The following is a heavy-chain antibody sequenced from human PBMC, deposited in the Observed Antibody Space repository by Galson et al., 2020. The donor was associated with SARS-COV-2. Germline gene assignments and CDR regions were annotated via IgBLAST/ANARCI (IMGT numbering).Heavy chain of an antibody. CDR1: GVSISSTSYY. CDR3: ARQVVAKTYYLDS. D-gene: IGHD2-15*01. CDR2: IHRSGST. Sequence: ASETLSLTCTVSGVSISSTSYYWIWIRQSQGQGLEWIANIHRSGSTYYNPSLKSRATISVDTSKNQFSLRLNSMTAADTAVYYCARQVVAKTYYLDSWGHGTLVTVSS. V-gene: IGHV4-39*01. J-gene: IGHJ4*01.